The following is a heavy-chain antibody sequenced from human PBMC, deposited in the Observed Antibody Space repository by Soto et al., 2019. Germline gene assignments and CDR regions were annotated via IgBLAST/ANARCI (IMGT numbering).Heavy chain of an antibody. Sequence: VQLVESGGGLVQPGGSLRLSCAASGFAFSSYWMQWVRQAPGKGPVWVSLISSDGRNTTYADFVKGRFTISRDNAENTLHLQMTSLTDADTAVYYCIKASTVTGVGGYRWGQGTLVTVSS. J-gene: IGHJ5*02. CDR3: IKASTVTGVGGYR. CDR1: GFAFSSYW. CDR2: ISSDGRNT. D-gene: IGHD6-19*01. V-gene: IGHV3-74*01.